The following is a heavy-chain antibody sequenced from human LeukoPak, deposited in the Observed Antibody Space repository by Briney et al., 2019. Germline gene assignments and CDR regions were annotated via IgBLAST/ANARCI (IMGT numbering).Heavy chain of an antibody. CDR3: VRGDRYFFDF. J-gene: IGHJ4*02. CDR1: GFAFSSFE. V-gene: IGHV3-48*03. CDR2: IGNTGRTI. Sequence: GGSLRLSCAASGFAFSSFEMNWVRQAPGRGLEWVSYIGNTGRTIYYTDSVKGRFTISRDNAKNSLYLQMNSLRAEDTAIYYCVRGDRYFFDFWGQGTLVTVSS.